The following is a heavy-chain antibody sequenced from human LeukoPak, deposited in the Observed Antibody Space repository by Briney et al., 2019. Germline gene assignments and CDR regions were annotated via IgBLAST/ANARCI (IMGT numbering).Heavy chain of an antibody. V-gene: IGHV4-30-4*01. CDR2: IYYSGSS. CDR1: GGSISSGDYY. CDR3: ARGYYYYYYMDV. J-gene: IGHJ6*03. Sequence: SETLSLTCNVSGGSISSGDYYWSWIRQPPGKGLEWIGYIYYSGSSYYNPSLKSRVSISVDTSKNQFSLELSVTAADTAVYYCARGYYYYYYMDVWGKGTTVTVSS.